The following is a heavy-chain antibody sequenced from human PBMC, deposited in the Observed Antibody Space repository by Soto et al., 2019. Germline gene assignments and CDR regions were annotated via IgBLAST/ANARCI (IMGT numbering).Heavy chain of an antibody. D-gene: IGHD6-13*01. CDR3: ARGGLKKPVTTNSSPESNWFDP. J-gene: IGHJ5*02. Sequence: GGSLRLSCAASGFTFSSYGMHWVRQAPGKGLEWVAVIWYDGSNKYYADSVKGRFTISRDNSKNTLYLQMNSLRAEDTAVYYCARGGLKKPVTTNSSPESNWFDPWGQGTLVTVSS. V-gene: IGHV3-33*01. CDR1: GFTFSSYG. CDR2: IWYDGSNK.